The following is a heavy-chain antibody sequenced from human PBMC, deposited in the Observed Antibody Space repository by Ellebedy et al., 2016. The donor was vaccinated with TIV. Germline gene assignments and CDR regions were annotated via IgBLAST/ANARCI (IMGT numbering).Heavy chain of an antibody. V-gene: IGHV1-2*02. CDR2: INPNSGGT. D-gene: IGHD3-22*01. J-gene: IGHJ5*02. Sequence: ASVKVSXXASGYTFTGYYMHWVRQAPGQGLEWMGWINPNSGGTNYAQKFQGRVTMTRDTSISTAYMELSRLRSDDTAVNYCARSGHYYDSSGYYSPWGQGTLVTVSS. CDR1: GYTFTGYY. CDR3: ARSGHYYDSSGYYSP.